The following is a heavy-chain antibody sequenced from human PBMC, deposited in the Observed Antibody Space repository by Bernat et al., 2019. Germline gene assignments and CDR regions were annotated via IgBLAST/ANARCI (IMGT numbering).Heavy chain of an antibody. CDR1: GGSFSGYY. V-gene: IGHV4-34*01. Sequence: QVQLQQWGAGLLKPSETLFLTCAVYGGSFSGYYWSWIRQPPGKGLEWIGEINHSGSTNYNPSLKSRVTISVDTSKNQFSLKLSSVTAADTAVYYCARGHPYYYDSSGYYYLPWGQGTLVTVSS. D-gene: IGHD3-22*01. CDR2: INHSGST. J-gene: IGHJ4*02. CDR3: ARGHPYYYDSSGYYYLP.